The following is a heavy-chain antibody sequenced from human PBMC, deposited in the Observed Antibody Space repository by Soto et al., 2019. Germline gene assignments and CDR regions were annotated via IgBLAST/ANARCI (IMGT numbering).Heavy chain of an antibody. CDR1: NGSVSSSISY. J-gene: IGHJ4*02. V-gene: IGHV4-39*01. D-gene: IGHD3-10*01. CDR2: IYYNGNT. CDR3: ARHPTGLWFGEGPDY. Sequence: QPQLQESGPGLVKPSETLSLTCTVSNGSVSSSISYWGWIRQPPGGGLAWIGSIYYNGNTYYNPALKSRVTIPVGTSMTQFSPKLGAVTAADTAVYYCARHPTGLWFGEGPDYWGQGTLVTVSS.